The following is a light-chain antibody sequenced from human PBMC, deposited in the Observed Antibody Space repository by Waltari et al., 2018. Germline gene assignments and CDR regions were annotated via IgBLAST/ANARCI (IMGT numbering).Light chain of an antibody. V-gene: IGKV2-28*01. CDR3: MQALQTPTS. CDR2: LAS. CDR1: QTLQDSNGHNV. Sequence: EIVMSQSPLSLPVTPGEPASISCSASQTLQDSNGHNVLDWYLQKPGQPPQLLIYLASNRASGVPDRFSGSGSGTDFTLKISRVEAEDVGIYYCMQALQTPTSFGQGTKLEIK. J-gene: IGKJ2*03.